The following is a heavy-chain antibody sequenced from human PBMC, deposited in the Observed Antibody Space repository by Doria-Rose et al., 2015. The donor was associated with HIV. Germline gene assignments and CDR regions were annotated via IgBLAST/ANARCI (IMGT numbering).Heavy chain of an antibody. V-gene: IGHV2-26*01. CDR1: GVSLSSPGMG. J-gene: IGHJ4*02. CDR3: ARIKSSRWYHKYYFDF. Sequence: QITLKESSPVLVKPTETLTLTCTVSGVSLSSPGMGVSWIRQPPGQALEWLANIFSDDERSYKTSLKSRITISRGTSKSQVVLTITDMDPVDTATYYCARIKSSRWYHKYYFDFWGQGTLVIVSA. CDR2: IFSDDER. D-gene: IGHD6-13*01.